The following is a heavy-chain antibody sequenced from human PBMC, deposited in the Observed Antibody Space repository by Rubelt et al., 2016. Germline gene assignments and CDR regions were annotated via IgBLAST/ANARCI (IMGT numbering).Heavy chain of an antibody. CDR3: ARGRRGSSSWLGRDYYGMDV. CDR1: GGSFSGYY. D-gene: IGHD6-13*01. V-gene: IGHV4-34*01. CDR2: INHSGST. Sequence: QVQPQQWGAGLLKPSETLSLTCAVYGGSFSGYYWSWIRQPPGKGLEWIGEINHSGSTHYNQSLKSRVTISVDTSKNQFSLKLSSVTAADTAVYYCARGRRGSSSWLGRDYYGMDVWGRGTTVTVSS. J-gene: IGHJ6*02.